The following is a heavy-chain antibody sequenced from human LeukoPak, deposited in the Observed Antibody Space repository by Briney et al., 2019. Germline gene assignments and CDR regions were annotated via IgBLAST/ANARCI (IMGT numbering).Heavy chain of an antibody. J-gene: IGHJ4*02. Sequence: ASVKVSCKASGYTFTSYGISWVRQAPGQGLEWMGWISAYNGNTNYAQKLQGRVTMTTDTSTSTAYMELRSLRSDDTAVYYCARADGYSGGWYVRGTFDYWGQGTLVTVSS. CDR1: GYTFTSYG. CDR3: ARADGYSGGWYVRGTFDY. V-gene: IGHV1-18*01. CDR2: ISAYNGNT. D-gene: IGHD6-19*01.